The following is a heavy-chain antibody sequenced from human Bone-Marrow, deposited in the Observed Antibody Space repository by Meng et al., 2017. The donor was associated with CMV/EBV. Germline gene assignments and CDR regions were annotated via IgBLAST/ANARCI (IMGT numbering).Heavy chain of an antibody. CDR3: ARGGYCSSTSCYGRRYYFDY. Sequence: ASVKVSCKASGYTFTGYYMHWVRQAPGQGLEWMGWINPNSGGTNYAQKFQGRVTMTRDTSISTAYMELSRLRSDDTAVYYCARGGYCSSTSCYGRRYYFDYWGQGTRVTVSS. J-gene: IGHJ4*02. D-gene: IGHD2-2*01. CDR1: GYTFTGYY. V-gene: IGHV1-2*02. CDR2: INPNSGGT.